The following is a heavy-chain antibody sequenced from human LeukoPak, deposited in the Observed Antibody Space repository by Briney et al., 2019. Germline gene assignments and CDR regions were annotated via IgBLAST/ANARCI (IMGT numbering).Heavy chain of an antibody. CDR2: ISGSGGST. CDR3: AKEARPGYCSGGSCSWFDP. CDR1: GFTFSNYA. D-gene: IGHD2-15*01. Sequence: GGSLRLSCAASGFTFSNYAMTWVRQALGKGLQWVSAISGSGGSTYYADSVKGRFTISRDNLKNTLYLQVNSLRVEDTAVYYCAKEARPGYCSGGSCSWFDPWGQGALVTVSS. V-gene: IGHV3-23*01. J-gene: IGHJ5*02.